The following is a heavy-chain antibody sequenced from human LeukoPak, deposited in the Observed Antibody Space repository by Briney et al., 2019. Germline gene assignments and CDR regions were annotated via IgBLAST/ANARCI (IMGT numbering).Heavy chain of an antibody. CDR1: GGSISSSNW. V-gene: IGHV4-4*02. CDR3: ARYDSGTFYKANWFDP. J-gene: IGHJ5*02. CDR2: IYHSGST. Sequence: SGTLSLTCAVSGGSISSSNWWSWVRQPPGKGLEWIGEIYHSGSTDYNPSLKSRVTISVDKSKNQFSLKLSSVTAADTAVYYCARYDSGTFYKANWFDPWGQGTLVTVSS. D-gene: IGHD3-10*01.